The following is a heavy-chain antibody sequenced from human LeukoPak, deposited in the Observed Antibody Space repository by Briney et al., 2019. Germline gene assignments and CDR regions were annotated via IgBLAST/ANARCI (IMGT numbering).Heavy chain of an antibody. CDR2: VSSGHHA. J-gene: IGHJ4*02. V-gene: IGHV3-13*01. CDR1: GLTLGGHD. CDR3: VREARGYHYTYFDY. D-gene: IGHD5-18*01. Sequence: PGGSLRLSCTASGLTLGGHDMHWVRQTTGEGLEWVAAVSSGHHAFYAGSVKGRFTVSREDAKNFLYLQMNSLRAGDTAVYYCVREARGYHYTYFDYWGQGSLVTVSS.